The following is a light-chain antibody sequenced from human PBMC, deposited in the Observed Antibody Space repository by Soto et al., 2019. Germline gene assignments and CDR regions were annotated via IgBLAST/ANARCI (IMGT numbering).Light chain of an antibody. J-gene: IGLJ1*01. CDR3: SSYGGSNALYV. CDR2: EVT. CDR1: SSDVGGYNH. Sequence: QSALTQPPSASGSRGQSVAISCTVTSSDVGGYNHVSWYQQHPGKAPKLMIYEVTKRPSGVPDRFSGSKSGNTASLTVSGLQAEDEADYYCSSYGGSNALYVFGTGTKVTVL. V-gene: IGLV2-8*01.